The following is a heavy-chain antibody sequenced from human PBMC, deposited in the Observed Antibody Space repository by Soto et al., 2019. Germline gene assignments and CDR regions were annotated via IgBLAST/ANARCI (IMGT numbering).Heavy chain of an antibody. CDR3: AKVPVRPCYFGY. CDR2: ISGDGGRT. V-gene: IGHV3-23*01. CDR1: AFIFSNYA. Sequence: GLSLRLPCAPSAFIFSNYAKNWVRQAPGKGWEWVSIISGDGGRTDYAGSWKGRFTIPRDKSRITLYLQMNSLRAEDAAMYYCAKVPVRPCYFGYWGQGSLVTVGS. J-gene: IGHJ4*02.